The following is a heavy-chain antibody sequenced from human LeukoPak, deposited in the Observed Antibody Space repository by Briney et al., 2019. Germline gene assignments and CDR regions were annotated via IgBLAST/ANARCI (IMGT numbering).Heavy chain of an antibody. CDR2: ISISGTTI. CDR3: SKDAQRGFHYSNSLEY. D-gene: IGHD4-11*01. Sequence: GGSLRLSCAASGSTLSSYSMNWVRQAPGKGLEWVSHISISGTTIHYADSVKGRFTISRDSAKNSLYLQLNSLRGEDTAVYYCSKDAQRGFHYSNSLEYWGQGTLVTVSS. CDR1: GSTLSSYS. V-gene: IGHV3-48*01. J-gene: IGHJ4*02.